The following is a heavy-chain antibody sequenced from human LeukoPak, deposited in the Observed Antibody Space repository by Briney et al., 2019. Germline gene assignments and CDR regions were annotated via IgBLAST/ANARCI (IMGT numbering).Heavy chain of an antibody. Sequence: SVKVSCKASGGTFSSYAISWVRQAPGQGLEWMGGIIPIFGAANYAQKFQGRVTITADESTSTAYMELSSLRSEDTAVYYCARDSITIFGVVTPRRFYFDYWGQGTLVTVSS. V-gene: IGHV1-69*13. CDR3: ARDSITIFGVVTPRRFYFDY. J-gene: IGHJ4*02. CDR1: GGTFSSYA. CDR2: IIPIFGAA. D-gene: IGHD3-3*01.